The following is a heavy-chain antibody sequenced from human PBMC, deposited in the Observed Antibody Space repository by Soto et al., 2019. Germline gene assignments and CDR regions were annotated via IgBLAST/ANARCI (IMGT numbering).Heavy chain of an antibody. CDR2: ISYSGST. Sequence: PSETLSLTCTVSGASISNFYWSWIRQPPGRRLEWLGYISYSGSTNYNPSLKSRVTISVDTSKTQFSLSLSSVTAADTAVYYCAREGGGYRFDYWGQGTLVTVSS. V-gene: IGHV4-59*01. CDR1: GASISNFY. CDR3: AREGGGYRFDY. D-gene: IGHD1-26*01. J-gene: IGHJ4*02.